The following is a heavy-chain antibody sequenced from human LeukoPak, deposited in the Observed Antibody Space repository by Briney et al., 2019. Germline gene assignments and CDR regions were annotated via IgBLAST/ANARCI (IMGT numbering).Heavy chain of an antibody. V-gene: IGHV4-61*08. CDR1: GDSVRNDDYY. CDR2: IYSSGNT. D-gene: IGHD3-10*01. J-gene: IGHJ4*02. Sequence: SETLSLTCTVSGDSVRNDDYYWNWLRQPPGKGLEWIGYIYSSGNTNDDPSLRSRVAISLDTSKNQFALKLTSVTAADTAVYYCAGGPRQYYYSGSYHYWGQGTLVTVSS. CDR3: AGGPRQYYYSGSYHY.